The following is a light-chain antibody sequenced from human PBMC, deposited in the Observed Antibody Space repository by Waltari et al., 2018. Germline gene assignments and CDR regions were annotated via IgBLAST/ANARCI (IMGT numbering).Light chain of an antibody. CDR2: GAS. CDR3: QQYNNWPYT. CDR1: QSVSNN. V-gene: IGKV3-15*01. J-gene: IGKJ2*01. Sequence: EIVMTQSPATLSVSPGERATLSCRASQSVSNNLAWYQQKRGQAPRLLIYGASTRATGIPARFSGSGSGTEFTLTISRMQSEDFAVYYCQQYNNWPYTFGQGTKLEIK.